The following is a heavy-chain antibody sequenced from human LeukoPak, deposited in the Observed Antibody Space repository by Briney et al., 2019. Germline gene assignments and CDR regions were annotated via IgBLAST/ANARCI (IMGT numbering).Heavy chain of an antibody. CDR1: GGTFSSYA. D-gene: IGHD5-12*01. Sequence: SVKVSCKASGGTFSSYAISWVRQAPGQGLEWMGGIIPIFGTANYAQKFQGRVTITTDESTSTAYMELSSLRSEDTAVYYCARDYPTNSGYDYESLGYWGQGTLVTVSS. CDR3: ARDYPTNSGYDYESLGY. V-gene: IGHV1-69*05. J-gene: IGHJ4*02. CDR2: IIPIFGTA.